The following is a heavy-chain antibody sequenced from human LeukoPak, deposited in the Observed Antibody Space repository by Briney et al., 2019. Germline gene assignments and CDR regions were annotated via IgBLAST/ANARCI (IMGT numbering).Heavy chain of an antibody. Sequence: GGSLRLSCAASGFTFSGYAMNWVRQAPEKALEWVSTISNSGDATYYADSVKGRFTISRDNSKNTLYLQMNSLRAEDTAVYYCAKAPPYKKYFDYWGQGTLVTVSS. CDR2: ISNSGDAT. D-gene: IGHD1-1*01. CDR1: GFTFSGYA. CDR3: AKAPPYKKYFDY. J-gene: IGHJ4*02. V-gene: IGHV3-23*01.